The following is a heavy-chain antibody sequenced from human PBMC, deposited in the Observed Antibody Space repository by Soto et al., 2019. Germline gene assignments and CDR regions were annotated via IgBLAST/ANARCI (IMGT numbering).Heavy chain of an antibody. Sequence: GGSLRLSCAASGFTFSSYSMNWVRQAPGKGLEWVSYISSSSSTIYYADSVKGRFTISRDNAKNSLYLQMNSLRDEDTAVYYCARHRSSVSAPDYGMDVWGQGTTVTVSS. CDR2: ISSSSSTI. D-gene: IGHD6-6*01. CDR3: ARHRSSVSAPDYGMDV. V-gene: IGHV3-48*02. J-gene: IGHJ6*02. CDR1: GFTFSSYS.